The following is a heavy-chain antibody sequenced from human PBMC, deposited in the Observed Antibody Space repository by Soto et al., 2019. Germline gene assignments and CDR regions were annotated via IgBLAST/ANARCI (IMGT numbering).Heavy chain of an antibody. J-gene: IGHJ6*02. CDR3: ARRIAAAGGYYYYAFDV. CDR2: IDPIDSKT. Sequence: LKISCKGSGYNFDTYWINWVRQTPGKGLEWMGRIDPIDSKTKYSPSLEGHTTISVDKSISTTYLQWSSLKASDTAIYYCARRIAAAGGYYYYAFDVWGQGTAVTVSS. D-gene: IGHD6-13*01. V-gene: IGHV5-10-1*01. CDR1: GYNFDTYW.